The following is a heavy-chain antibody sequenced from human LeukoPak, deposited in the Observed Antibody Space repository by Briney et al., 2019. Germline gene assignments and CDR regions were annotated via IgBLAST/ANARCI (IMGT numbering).Heavy chain of an antibody. J-gene: IGHJ4*02. Sequence: SVKVSCKASGGTFSSYAISWVRQAPGQGLEWMGGIIPIFGTANYAQEFQGRVTITTDESTSTAYMELSSLRSEDTAVYYCARDASDSKVRGVIGYYFDYWGQGTLVTVSS. CDR3: ARDASDSKVRGVIGYYFDY. CDR1: GGTFSSYA. D-gene: IGHD3-10*01. V-gene: IGHV1-69*05. CDR2: IIPIFGTA.